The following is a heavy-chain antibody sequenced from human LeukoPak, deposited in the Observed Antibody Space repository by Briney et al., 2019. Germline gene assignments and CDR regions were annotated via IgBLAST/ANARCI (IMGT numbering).Heavy chain of an antibody. D-gene: IGHD3-9*01. CDR2: INHSGST. J-gene: IGHJ4*02. Sequence: SETLSLTCAVYGGSFSGYYWSWIRQPPGKGLEWIGEINHSGSTNYNPSLKSRVTISLDTSKNQFSLKLSSVTAADTAMYYCARGNARYYDILTGYSYWGQGTLVTVSS. V-gene: IGHV4-34*01. CDR1: GGSFSGYY. CDR3: ARGNARYYDILTGYSY.